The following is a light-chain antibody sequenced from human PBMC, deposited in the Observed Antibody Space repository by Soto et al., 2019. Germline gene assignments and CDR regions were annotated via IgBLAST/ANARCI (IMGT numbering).Light chain of an antibody. V-gene: IGLV2-23*02. Sequence: QSALTQPASVSGSPGQSITISCTGTSSDVGSYNLVSWYQQHPGKAPKLMIYEVSKRPSGASNRCSGSKSGNTASLTISGLQAEDEADYYCCSYAGSTTNVVFGGGTKLTVL. J-gene: IGLJ2*01. CDR2: EVS. CDR1: SSDVGSYNL. CDR3: CSYAGSTTNVV.